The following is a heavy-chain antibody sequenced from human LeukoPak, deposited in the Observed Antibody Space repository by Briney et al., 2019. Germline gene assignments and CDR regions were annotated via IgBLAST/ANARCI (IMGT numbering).Heavy chain of an antibody. D-gene: IGHD5-12*01. J-gene: IGHJ4*02. V-gene: IGHV1-2*02. CDR2: INPNSGGT. CDR3: ARDLGSGYDYFDY. Sequence: ASVKVSCKASGYTFTSYGISWVRQAPGQGLEWMGWINPNSGGTNYAQKFQGRVTMTRDTSISTAYMELSRLRSDDTAVYYCARDLGSGYDYFDYWGQGTLVTVSS. CDR1: GYTFTSYG.